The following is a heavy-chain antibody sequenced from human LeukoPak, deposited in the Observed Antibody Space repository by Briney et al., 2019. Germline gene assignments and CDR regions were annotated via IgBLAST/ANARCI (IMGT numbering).Heavy chain of an antibody. CDR3: ARVTPPRYCSGGSCWSPFDY. CDR1: GYTFTSYY. V-gene: IGHV1-46*01. J-gene: IGHJ4*02. D-gene: IGHD2-15*01. Sequence: ASVKVSCKASGYTFTSYYMHWVQQAPGQGLEWMGIINPSGGSTSYAQKFQGRVTMTRDTSTSTVYMELSSLRSEDTAVYYCARVTPPRYCSGGSCWSPFDYWGQGTLVTVSS. CDR2: INPSGGST.